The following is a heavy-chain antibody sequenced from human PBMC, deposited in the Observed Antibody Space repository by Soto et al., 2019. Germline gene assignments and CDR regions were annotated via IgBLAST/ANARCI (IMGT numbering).Heavy chain of an antibody. Sequence: ASVKVSCKASGYTFTGYYMHWVRQAPGQGLEWMGWINPNSGGTNYAQKFQGRVTMTRDTSISTAYMELSRLRSDDTAVYYCARGASMIAKNNWFDPWGQGTLVTVSS. J-gene: IGHJ5*02. V-gene: IGHV1-2*02. CDR2: INPNSGGT. D-gene: IGHD3-22*01. CDR1: GYTFTGYY. CDR3: ARGASMIAKNNWFDP.